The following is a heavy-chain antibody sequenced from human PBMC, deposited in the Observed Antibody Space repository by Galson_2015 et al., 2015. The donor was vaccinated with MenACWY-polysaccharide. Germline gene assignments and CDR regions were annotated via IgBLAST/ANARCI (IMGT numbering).Heavy chain of an antibody. D-gene: IGHD3-16*01. CDR3: AGGGISRAPQFDF. V-gene: IGHV3-23*01. CDR1: GFTFSSYA. J-gene: IGHJ4*02. CDR2: ISGTGGDT. Sequence: SLRLSCAASGFTFSSYAMSWVRQAPGKGLEWVTSISGTGGDTYYADPVKGRFTISRDNSKNTLYLQMYSLRAEDTALYYCAGGGISRAPQFDFSGQGTLVTVSS.